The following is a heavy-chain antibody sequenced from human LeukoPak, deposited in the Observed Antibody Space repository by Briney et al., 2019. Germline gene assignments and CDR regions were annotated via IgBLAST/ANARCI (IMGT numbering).Heavy chain of an antibody. D-gene: IGHD2-15*01. J-gene: IGHJ4*02. CDR2: IFSST. CDR1: GFTVSSNS. V-gene: IGHV3-53*01. Sequence: PGGSLRLSCTVSGFTVSSNSMSWVRQAPGKGLEWVSFIFSSTHYSDSVKGRFTISRDNSKNTLYLQMNSLRAEDAAVYYCARAPVTSCSGVLCYPFDYWGQGTLVTVSS. CDR3: ARAPVTSCSGVLCYPFDY.